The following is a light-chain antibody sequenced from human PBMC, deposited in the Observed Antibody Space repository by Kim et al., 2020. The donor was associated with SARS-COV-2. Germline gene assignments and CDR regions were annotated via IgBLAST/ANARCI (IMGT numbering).Light chain of an antibody. CDR2: DAS. Sequence: SLSPGERATLSCRASQTVSRYLAWYQQKPGQAPRLLIYDASNRATGVPARFSGSGSGTDFTLTISSLEPEDFAVYHCQQRSHGLTFGGGTKVDIK. CDR3: QQRSHGLT. J-gene: IGKJ4*01. V-gene: IGKV3-11*01. CDR1: QTVSRY.